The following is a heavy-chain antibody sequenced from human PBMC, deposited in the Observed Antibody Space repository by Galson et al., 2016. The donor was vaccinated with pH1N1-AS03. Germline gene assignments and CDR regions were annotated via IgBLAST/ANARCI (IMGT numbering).Heavy chain of an antibody. CDR2: IYKDGSLY. CDR1: GFTFSSYV. Sequence: SLRLSCAAPGFTFSSYVMHWVRQAPGKGLEWVAVIYKDGSLYFSADSVKGRFTISRDNSKNTLYLQMNNLRVEDTAVYYCARDQDYYDSSGYYDSWGQGTLVTVSS. D-gene: IGHD3-22*01. CDR3: ARDQDYYDSSGYYDS. J-gene: IGHJ4*02. V-gene: IGHV3-30*04.